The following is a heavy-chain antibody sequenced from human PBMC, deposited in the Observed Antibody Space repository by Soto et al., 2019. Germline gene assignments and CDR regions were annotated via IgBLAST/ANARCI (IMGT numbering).Heavy chain of an antibody. V-gene: IGHV3-30*18. CDR1: GFTFSAFG. CDR2: ISYDGILK. Sequence: GGSLRLSCEASGFTFSAFGMHWVRQAPGKGLEWVAIISYDGILKYYADPVKGRFTISRDTSKSALYLQMNSLRPEDTAVYYCAKDFKISGGHYGSLNYYYGMDVWGQGTTVTVSS. J-gene: IGHJ6*02. CDR3: AKDFKISGGHYGSLNYYYGMDV. D-gene: IGHD3-10*01.